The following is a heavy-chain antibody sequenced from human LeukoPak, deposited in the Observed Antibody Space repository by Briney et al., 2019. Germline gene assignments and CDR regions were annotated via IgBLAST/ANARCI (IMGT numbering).Heavy chain of an antibody. CDR1: GFTSSSYS. J-gene: IGHJ4*02. Sequence: GGSLRLSCAASGFTSSSYSMNWVRQAPGKGLEWVSSISSSSSYIYYADSVKGRFTISRDNAKNSLYLQMNSLKTEDTAVYYCTTDRTDYSSGYSYWGQGTLVTVSS. D-gene: IGHD3-22*01. V-gene: IGHV3-21*03. CDR2: ISSSSSYI. CDR3: TTDRTDYSSGYSY.